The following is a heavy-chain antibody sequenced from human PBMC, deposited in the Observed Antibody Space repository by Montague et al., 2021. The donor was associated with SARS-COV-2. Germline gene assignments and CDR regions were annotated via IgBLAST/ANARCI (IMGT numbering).Heavy chain of an antibody. CDR2: IYYSGST. Sequence: TLSLTCTVSGGSISSDYYYWSWIRRHPGKGLEWIGYIYYSGSTYYNPSLTSRVTISVDTSKNQFSLKLSSVAAADTAVYYCARVGRGSSWYEVAFDIWGQGTMVTVSS. D-gene: IGHD6-13*01. CDR3: ARVGRGSSWYEVAFDI. CDR1: GGSISSDYYY. J-gene: IGHJ3*02. V-gene: IGHV4-31*03.